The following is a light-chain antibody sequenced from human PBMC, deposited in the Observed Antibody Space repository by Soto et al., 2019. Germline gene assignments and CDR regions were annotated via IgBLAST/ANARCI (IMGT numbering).Light chain of an antibody. Sequence: DIQMTQSPSTLSASVGDRATITCRASHSVSRWLAWYQQKPGKAPNLLIYKGSNLQSGVPSRFSGSGSGTEFTLTISSLQHDDFATYYCQQYNGDSTFGGGTKVEIK. CDR2: KGS. CDR3: QQYNGDST. CDR1: HSVSRW. J-gene: IGKJ4*01. V-gene: IGKV1-5*03.